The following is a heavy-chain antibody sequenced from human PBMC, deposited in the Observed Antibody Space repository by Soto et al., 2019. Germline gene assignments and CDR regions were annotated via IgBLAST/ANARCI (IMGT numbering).Heavy chain of an antibody. D-gene: IGHD2-2*01. Sequence: EVQLVESGGGLVQPGGSLRLSCAASGFTFSTYSMNWVRQAPGKGLEWVSYISSGSSTIYYADSVKGRFTISRDNAKNSLYLQMDSLRAEDTAVYYATRSAYTDVWGTGTTVTVSS. CDR3: TRSAYTDV. J-gene: IGHJ6*03. CDR1: GFTFSTYS. CDR2: ISSGSSTI. V-gene: IGHV3-48*01.